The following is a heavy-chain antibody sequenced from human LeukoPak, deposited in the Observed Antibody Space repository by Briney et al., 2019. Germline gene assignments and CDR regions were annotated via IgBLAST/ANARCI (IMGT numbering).Heavy chain of an antibody. CDR2: IRGDAGGGAT. V-gene: IGHV3-23*01. J-gene: IGHJ4*02. CDR3: AKDDYYDSSAYYGVFDY. Sequence: PGGSLRLSCAASGLTFRNYAMTWVRQAPGKGLKWVSTIRGDAGGGATSYADSVKGRFTVYRDNSKNTLYLQMNSLRAEDTAVYYCAKDDYYDSSAYYGVFDYWGQGTLVTVSS. D-gene: IGHD3-22*01. CDR1: GLTFRNYA.